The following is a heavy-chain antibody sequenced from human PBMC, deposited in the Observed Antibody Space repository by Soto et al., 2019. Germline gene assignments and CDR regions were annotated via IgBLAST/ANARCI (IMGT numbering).Heavy chain of an antibody. V-gene: IGHV2-5*02. Sequence: QITLKESGPTLVKPTQTLTLTCTFSGFSLSTYGVGVGWIRQPPGKALEWRALIYWDDDKRYSPSLHSRLTITKDISKNQVVLTLTTIDPVDTATFYCAHRVSWRPPDWSLGWCGPWGQGTLVTVSS. CDR3: AHRVSWRPPDWSLGWCGP. CDR1: GFSLSTYGVG. CDR2: IYWDDDK. D-gene: IGHD3-9*01. J-gene: IGHJ5*02.